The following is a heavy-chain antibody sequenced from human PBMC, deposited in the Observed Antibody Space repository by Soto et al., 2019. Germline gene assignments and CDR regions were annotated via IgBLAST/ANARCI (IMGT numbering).Heavy chain of an antibody. CDR2: IFHDGTA. CDR1: GASISRGNW. D-gene: IGHD2-8*01. V-gene: IGHV4-4*02. J-gene: IGHJ4*02. CDR3: ARLVYDTRLNYMYFDF. Sequence: HSETLSLTCAVSGASISRGNWWTFLRQTPQRGLEYIGEIFHDGTANYYPSFERRVAISVDTSKNQFSLKLTSVTAADTAIYFCARLVYDTRLNYMYFDFWGQGALVTVSS.